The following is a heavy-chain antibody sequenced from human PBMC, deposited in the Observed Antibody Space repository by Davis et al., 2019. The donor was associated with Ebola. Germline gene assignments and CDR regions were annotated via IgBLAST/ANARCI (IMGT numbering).Heavy chain of an antibody. CDR3: ARLNYGGNSAPFDY. J-gene: IGHJ4*02. CDR1: GGSISSYY. CDR2: IYYSGST. Sequence: SETLSLTCTVSGGSISSYYWSWIRQPPGKGLEWIGYIYYSGSTNYNPSLKSRVTISVDTSKNQFSLKLSSVTAADTAVYYCARLNYGGNSAPFDYWGQGTLVTVSS. V-gene: IGHV4-59*08. D-gene: IGHD4-23*01.